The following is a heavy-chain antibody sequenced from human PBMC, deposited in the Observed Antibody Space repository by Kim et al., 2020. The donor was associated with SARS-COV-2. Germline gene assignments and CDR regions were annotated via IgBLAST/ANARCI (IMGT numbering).Heavy chain of an antibody. J-gene: IGHJ3*02. CDR1: GFTFSSYG. CDR2: IWYDGSNK. V-gene: IGHV3-33*01. D-gene: IGHD6-13*01. CDR3: AREGLKTAAGSPRAFDI. Sequence: GGSLRLSCAASGFTFSSYGMHWVRQAPGKGLEWVAVIWYDGSNKYYADSVKGRFTISRDNSKNTLYLQMNSLRAEDTAVYYCAREGLKTAAGSPRAFDIWGQGTMVTVSS.